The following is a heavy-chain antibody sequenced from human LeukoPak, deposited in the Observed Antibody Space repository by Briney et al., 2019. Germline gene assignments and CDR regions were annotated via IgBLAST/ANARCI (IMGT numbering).Heavy chain of an antibody. CDR2: ITPKSGAT. J-gene: IGHJ4*02. CDR3: ARGAGSGSYRRFDF. D-gene: IGHD3-10*01. Sequence: ASLKVSCKASEYTFTDYNVHWVRQAPGQGLEWMGWITPKSGATNYAQKFQGRVTLTRDTSISTTYMEVNNLISEDTAVYYCARGAGSGSYRRFDFWGQGTLVTVSS. V-gene: IGHV1-2*02. CDR1: EYTFTDYN.